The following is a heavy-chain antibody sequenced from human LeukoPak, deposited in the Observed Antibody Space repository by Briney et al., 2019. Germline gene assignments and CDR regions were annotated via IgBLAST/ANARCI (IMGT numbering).Heavy chain of an antibody. CDR1: GFTFSSYA. D-gene: IGHD3-10*01. V-gene: IGHV3-64*01. Sequence: GGSLRLSCAASGFTFSSYAMHWVRQAPGKGLEYVSAISSTGGSTYYANSVKGRFTISRDNAKSSLFLQMNSLRAEDTAVYYCARDGGATMVRGVATYDSWGQGTLVTVSS. J-gene: IGHJ4*02. CDR2: ISSTGGST. CDR3: ARDGGATMVRGVATYDS.